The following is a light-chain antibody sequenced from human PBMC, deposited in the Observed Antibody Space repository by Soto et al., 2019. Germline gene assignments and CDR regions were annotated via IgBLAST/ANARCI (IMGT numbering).Light chain of an antibody. V-gene: IGKV3-20*01. CDR1: QSVSSSY. CDR2: GAS. Sequence: EIVLTQSPGTLSLSPGERATLSCRASQSVSSSYLAWYQQKPGQAPRLLIYGASSRATGIPDRFSGSGSGTDFTLTISRLGPEDFAVYYYQQYGSSPPSYTFGQGTKLEIK. J-gene: IGKJ2*01. CDR3: QQYGSSPPSYT.